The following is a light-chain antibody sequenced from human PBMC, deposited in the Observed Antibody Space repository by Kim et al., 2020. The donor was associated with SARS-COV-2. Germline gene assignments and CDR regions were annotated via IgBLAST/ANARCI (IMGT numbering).Light chain of an antibody. Sequence: IAMTQSPATLSVSPGDRVTLSCRASQSVDSDVAWYQQKPGQPPRLLIYDASTRATGVADRFRGSGSGTEFTLTISSLQSEDLAVYYCQHYHKWPPWTFGRGTKVDIK. CDR3: QHYHKWPPWT. CDR2: DAS. V-gene: IGKV3-15*01. J-gene: IGKJ1*01. CDR1: QSVDSD.